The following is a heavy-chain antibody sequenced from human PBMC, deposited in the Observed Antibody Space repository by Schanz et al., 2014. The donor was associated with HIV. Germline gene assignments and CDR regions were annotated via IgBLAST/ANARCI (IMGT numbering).Heavy chain of an antibody. D-gene: IGHD1-1*01. J-gene: IGHJ4*02. CDR2: LSGSGDRT. CDR3: AKGSATGRR. Sequence: QEQLVESGGGVVQPGRSLRLSCAASGFTYRNYGMHWVRQAPGKGLEWLSTLSGSGDRTYYADSVKGRFTISRDNSKNLVYLQLNSLTSEDTAVYYCAKGSATGRRWGQGTLVTVSS. CDR1: GFTYRNYG. V-gene: IGHV3-NL1*01.